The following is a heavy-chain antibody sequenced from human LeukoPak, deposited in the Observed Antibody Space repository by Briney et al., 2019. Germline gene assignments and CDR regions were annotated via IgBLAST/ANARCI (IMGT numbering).Heavy chain of an antibody. V-gene: IGHV3-48*03. CDR1: GFTFNTYE. D-gene: IGHD6-6*01. Sequence: GGSLRLSCAASGFTFNTYEMNWVRQAPGKGLEGLSKISSSGRTLDYAASVKGRFAISRDNANNLLYLQMNSLRVEDTALYYCAREYSGSSGYYGMDVWGQGTTVTVSS. CDR3: AREYSGSSGYYGMDV. J-gene: IGHJ6*02. CDR2: ISSSGRTL.